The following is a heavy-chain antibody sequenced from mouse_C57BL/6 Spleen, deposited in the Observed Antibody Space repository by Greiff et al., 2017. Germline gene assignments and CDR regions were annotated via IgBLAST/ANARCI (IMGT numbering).Heavy chain of an antibody. CDR1: GYAFSSSW. CDR2: IYPGDGDT. V-gene: IGHV1-82*01. Sequence: QVQLQQSGPELVKPGASVKISCKASGYAFSSSWMNWVKQRPGKGLEWIGRIYPGDGDTNYNGKFKGKATLTADKTSSTAYMQLSSLTSEDSAVYFCAIETNYFDYWGQGTTLTVSS. J-gene: IGHJ2*01. CDR3: AIETNYFDY.